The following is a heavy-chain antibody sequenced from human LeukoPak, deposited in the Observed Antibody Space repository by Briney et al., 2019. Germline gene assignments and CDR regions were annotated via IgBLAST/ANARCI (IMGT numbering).Heavy chain of an antibody. Sequence: PSETLSLTCTVSGGSISSGDYYWSWIRQPPGKGLEWVGYIYYSGSTYYNPSLKSRVTISVDTSKNQCSLKLSSVTAADTAVYYCARVADLGYCSSTSCYTLKRHFDYWGQGTLVTVSS. J-gene: IGHJ4*02. V-gene: IGHV4-30-4*08. CDR1: GGSISSGDYY. CDR2: IYYSGST. D-gene: IGHD2-2*02. CDR3: ARVADLGYCSSTSCYTLKRHFDY.